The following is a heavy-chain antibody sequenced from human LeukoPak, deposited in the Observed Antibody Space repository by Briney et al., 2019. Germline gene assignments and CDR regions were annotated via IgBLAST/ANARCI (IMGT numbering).Heavy chain of an antibody. CDR2: ISYDGSNK. Sequence: GGSLRLSCAGSGFTFSSYAMHWVRQAPGKGLEWVAVISYDGSNKYYADSVKGRFTISRDNSKNTLYLQMNSLRAEDTAVYYCARDLGPPGIAAATYYFDYWGQGTLVTVSS. CDR3: ARDLGPPGIAAATYYFDY. CDR1: GFTFSSYA. D-gene: IGHD6-13*01. V-gene: IGHV3-30-3*01. J-gene: IGHJ4*02.